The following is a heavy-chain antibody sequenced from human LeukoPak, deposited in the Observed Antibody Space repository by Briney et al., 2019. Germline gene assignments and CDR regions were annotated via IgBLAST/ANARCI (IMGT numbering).Heavy chain of an antibody. Sequence: SETLSLTCTVSGDSISSGDYYWSWIRQPAGKGLEWIGRISSSGSTNYNPSLKSRFTISVDTSKNQFSLKLSSVTAADTAVYFCARGPYSYDSSGAFDIWGQGTMVTVSS. D-gene: IGHD3-22*01. CDR3: ARGPYSYDSSGAFDI. CDR2: ISSSGST. J-gene: IGHJ3*02. CDR1: GDSISSGDYY. V-gene: IGHV4-61*02.